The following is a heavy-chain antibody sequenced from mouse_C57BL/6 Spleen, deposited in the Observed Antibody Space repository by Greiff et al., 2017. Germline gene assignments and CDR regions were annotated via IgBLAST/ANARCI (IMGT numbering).Heavy chain of an antibody. J-gene: IGHJ3*01. D-gene: IGHD3-2*02. CDR2: IYPRDGST. CDR1: GYTFTSYD. V-gene: IGHV1-85*01. CDR3: ARVEIGDSSGYSFAY. Sequence: VQLVESGPELVKPGASVKLSCKASGYTFTSYDINWVKQRPGQGLEWIGWIYPRDGSTKYNEKFKGKATLTVDTSSSTAYMELHSLTSEDSAVYFCARVEIGDSSGYSFAYWGQGTLVTVSA.